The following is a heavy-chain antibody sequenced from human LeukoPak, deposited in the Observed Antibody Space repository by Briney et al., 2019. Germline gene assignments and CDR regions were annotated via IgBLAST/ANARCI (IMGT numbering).Heavy chain of an antibody. CDR1: GFTFSSYA. V-gene: IGHV3-30*04. CDR3: ARDQDDILTGYTLGY. D-gene: IGHD3-9*01. J-gene: IGHJ4*02. CDR2: ISYDGSNK. Sequence: PGRSLRLSCAASGFTFSSYAMHWVRQAPGKGLEWVAVISYDGSNKYYADSVKGRFTISRDNSKNTLYLQMNSLRAEDTAVYYRARDQDDILTGYTLGYWGQGTLVTVSS.